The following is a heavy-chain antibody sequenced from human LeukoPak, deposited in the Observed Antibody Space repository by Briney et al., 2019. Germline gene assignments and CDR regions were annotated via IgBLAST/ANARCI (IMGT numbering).Heavy chain of an antibody. D-gene: IGHD1-26*01. CDR3: ARAVSIVGAWYYFDY. CDR2: INPNSGGT. J-gene: IGHJ4*02. Sequence: ASVKVSCKASGYTFTSYYMHWVRQAPGQGLEWMGWINPNSGGTNYAQKFQGRVTMTRDTSISTAYMELSRLRSDDTAVYYCARAVSIVGAWYYFDYWGQGTLVTVSS. V-gene: IGHV1-2*02. CDR1: GYTFTSYY.